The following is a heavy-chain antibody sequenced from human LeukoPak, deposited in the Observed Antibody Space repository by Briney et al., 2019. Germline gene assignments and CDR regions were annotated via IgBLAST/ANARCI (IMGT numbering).Heavy chain of an antibody. CDR2: INPSGGST. Sequence: ASVKVSCKASGNTFTSYYMHWVRQAPGQGLEWMGIINPSGGSTSYAQKFQGRVTMTRDTSTSTVYMELSSLRSEDTAVYYCARGSRSHFRLPFGGVIPRGNWFDPWGQGTLVTVSS. J-gene: IGHJ5*02. D-gene: IGHD3-16*02. CDR1: GNTFTSYY. V-gene: IGHV1-46*01. CDR3: ARGSRSHFRLPFGGVIPRGNWFDP.